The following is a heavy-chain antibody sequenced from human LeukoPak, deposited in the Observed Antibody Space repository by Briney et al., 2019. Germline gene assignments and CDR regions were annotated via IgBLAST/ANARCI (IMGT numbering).Heavy chain of an antibody. Sequence: PGGSLRLSCAVSGFTFSNYWMSWVRQAPGKGLEWVANIKQDGSEKYYVDSVKGRFTISKDNAKNTVYLQMNSLRAEDTAVYYCVSFYETYWGRGTLVTVSS. J-gene: IGHJ4*02. D-gene: IGHD2/OR15-2a*01. CDR2: IKQDGSEK. V-gene: IGHV3-7*01. CDR1: GFTFSNYW. CDR3: VSFYETY.